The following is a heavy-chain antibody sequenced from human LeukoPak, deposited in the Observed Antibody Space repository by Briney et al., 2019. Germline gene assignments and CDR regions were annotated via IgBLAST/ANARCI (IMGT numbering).Heavy chain of an antibody. V-gene: IGHV4-34*01. CDR2: INHSGST. CDR3: ARLGHYYGSGSYIGRYYFDH. D-gene: IGHD3-10*01. CDR1: GGSFSGYY. Sequence: SETLSLTCAVYGGSFSGYYWSWIRQPPGKGLEWIGEINHSGSTNYNPSLKSRVTISVDTSKNQFSLKLSSVTAADTAVYYCARLGHYYGSGSYIGRYYFDHWGQGTLVTVSS. J-gene: IGHJ4*02.